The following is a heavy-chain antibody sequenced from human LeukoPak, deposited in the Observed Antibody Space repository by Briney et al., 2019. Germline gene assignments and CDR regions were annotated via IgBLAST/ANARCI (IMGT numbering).Heavy chain of an antibody. D-gene: IGHD6-19*01. CDR1: GFTLSGYA. V-gene: IGHV3-30*04. CDR2: ISNDGSNT. Sequence: GGSLRLSGAVSGFTLSGYAMHWVGQAPGKGLEWVAVISNDGSNTNYADSVKGRFTISRDKSKNTLYLQMNSLRAEDTAVYYCARDYYAGYKSGWYQINYWGQGTLVTVSS. J-gene: IGHJ4*02. CDR3: ARDYYAGYKSGWYQINY.